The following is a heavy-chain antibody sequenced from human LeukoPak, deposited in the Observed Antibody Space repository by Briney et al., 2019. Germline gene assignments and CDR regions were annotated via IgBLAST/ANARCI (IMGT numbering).Heavy chain of an antibody. D-gene: IGHD1-26*01. V-gene: IGHV4-59*08. CDR2: IYYSGST. CDR1: GGSISGYY. J-gene: IGHJ4*02. Sequence: SETLSLTCTVSGGSISGYYWSWIRQPPGKGLEWIGYIYYSGSTYYNPSLKSRVTISVDTSKNQFSLKLSSVTAADTVVYYCARQGSGSHKDWGQGTLVTVSS. CDR3: ARQGSGSHKD.